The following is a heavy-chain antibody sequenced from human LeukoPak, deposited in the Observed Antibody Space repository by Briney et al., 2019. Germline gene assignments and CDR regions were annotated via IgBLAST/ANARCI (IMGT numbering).Heavy chain of an antibody. J-gene: IGHJ3*02. D-gene: IGHD3-22*01. CDR2: ISAYNGNT. CDR1: GGTFSSYA. V-gene: IGHV1-18*01. CDR3: ARGDYYYDSSGCLDI. Sequence: ASVKVSCKASGGTFSSYAISWVRQAPGQGLEWMGWISAYNGNTNYAQKLQGRVTMTTDTSTSTAYMELRSLRSDDTAVYYCARGDYYYDSSGCLDIWGQGTMVTVSS.